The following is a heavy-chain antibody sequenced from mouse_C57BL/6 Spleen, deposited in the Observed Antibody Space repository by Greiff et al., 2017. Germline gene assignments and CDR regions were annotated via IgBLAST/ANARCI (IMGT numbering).Heavy chain of an antibody. J-gene: IGHJ4*01. CDR3: ARGELGRNYYDMDY. CDR2: IHPNSGST. CDR1: GYTFTSYW. Sequence: VKLMESGAELVKPGASVKLSCKASGYTFTSYWMHWVKQRPGQGLEWIGMIHPNSGSTNYNEKFKNKATLTVDKSSSTAYMQLSSLTSEDSAVYYCARGELGRNYYDMDYWGQGTSVTVSS. V-gene: IGHV1-64*01. D-gene: IGHD4-1*01.